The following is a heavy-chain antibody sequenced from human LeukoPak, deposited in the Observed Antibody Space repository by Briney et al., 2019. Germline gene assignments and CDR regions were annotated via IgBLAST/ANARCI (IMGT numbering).Heavy chain of an antibody. CDR2: IYYSGST. CDR3: ARHVIVVVPAAIDYFDY. Sequence: SETLSLTCTVSGGSISSYYWSWIRQPPGKGLEWIGYIYYSGSTNYNPSLKSRVTISVDTSKNQFSLKLSSVTAADTAVYYCARHVIVVVPAAIDYFDYWGQGTLVTVSS. CDR1: GGSISSYY. D-gene: IGHD2-2*01. V-gene: IGHV4-59*08. J-gene: IGHJ4*02.